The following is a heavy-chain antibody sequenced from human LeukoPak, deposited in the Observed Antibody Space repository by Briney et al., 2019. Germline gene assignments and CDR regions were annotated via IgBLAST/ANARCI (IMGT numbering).Heavy chain of an antibody. J-gene: IGHJ5*02. CDR3: ARREYYGSGFDP. CDR2: IYCSGST. Sequence: SETLSLTCTVSGGSISSYYWSWLRQPPGKGLEWIGYIYCSGSTNYNPSLKSRVTISVDTSKNQFSLKLSSVTAADTAVYYCARREYYGSGFDPWGQGTLVTVSS. V-gene: IGHV4-59*08. CDR1: GGSISSYY. D-gene: IGHD3-10*01.